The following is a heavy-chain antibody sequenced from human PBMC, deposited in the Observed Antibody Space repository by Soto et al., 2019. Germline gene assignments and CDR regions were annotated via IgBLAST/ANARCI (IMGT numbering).Heavy chain of an antibody. Sequence: QVQLQESGPGLVKPSQTLSPTCTVSGGYISSGGYFWSWIRQHPGKGLEWIAYISYTGSTYYNPSLQSRVTMSVDTSKNQFSLKLSSVTAADTAVYYSARTTYGHKFDQWGQGTLVTVSS. J-gene: IGHJ4*02. V-gene: IGHV4-31*03. CDR2: ISYTGST. CDR3: ARTTYGHKFDQ. D-gene: IGHD4-17*01. CDR1: GGYISSGGYF.